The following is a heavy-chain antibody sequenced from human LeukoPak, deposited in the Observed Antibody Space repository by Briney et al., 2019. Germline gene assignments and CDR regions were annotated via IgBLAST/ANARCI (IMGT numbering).Heavy chain of an antibody. D-gene: IGHD2-15*01. V-gene: IGHV4-39*01. CDR3: ARGVYPGCSGDRCATIKNWFDP. CDR2: IHYSGST. Sequence: PSETLSLTCTVSGGSISSNTYYWGWIRRPPGKGLEWIGNIHYSGSTYYNPSLKSRVTISVDTSKNQFSLNLSSLTAADTAVYYCARGVYPGCSGDRCATIKNWFDPWGHGILVTVSS. CDR1: GGSISSNTYY. J-gene: IGHJ5*02.